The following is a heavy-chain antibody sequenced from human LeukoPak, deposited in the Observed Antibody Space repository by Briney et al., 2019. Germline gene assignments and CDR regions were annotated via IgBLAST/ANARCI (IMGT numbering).Heavy chain of an antibody. Sequence: GGSLRLSCAASGFTVSSNYMSWVRQAPGKGLEWVSVIYSGGSTHYADSVKGRFTISRDNSKNTLYLQMNSLRAEDTAVYYCARGSTYYDSSGQVPFDYWGQGTLVTVSS. CDR2: IYSGGST. CDR1: GFTVSSNY. CDR3: ARGSTYYDSSGQVPFDY. J-gene: IGHJ4*02. D-gene: IGHD3-22*01. V-gene: IGHV3-53*01.